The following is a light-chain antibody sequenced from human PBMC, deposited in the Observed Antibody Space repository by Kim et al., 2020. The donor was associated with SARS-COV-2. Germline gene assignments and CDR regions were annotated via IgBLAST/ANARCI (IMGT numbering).Light chain of an antibody. CDR1: QSVRNL. J-gene: IGKJ4*01. CDR2: VSS. Sequence: SLSPGERATLSCRASQSVRNLLAWYQQKPGQAPRLLIYVSSNRATGTPARFSGSGSGTDFTLTISSLEPEDFAVYYCQQRSSWPLTFGGGTKLEIK. CDR3: QQRSSWPLT. V-gene: IGKV3-11*01.